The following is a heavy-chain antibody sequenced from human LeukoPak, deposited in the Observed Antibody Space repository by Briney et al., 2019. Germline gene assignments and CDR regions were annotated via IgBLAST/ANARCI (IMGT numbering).Heavy chain of an antibody. V-gene: IGHV4-4*02. Sequence: SETLSLTCAVSGGSISSSNWWSWVRQPPGKGLEWIGEIYHSGSTNYNPSLKSRVTISVDKSKNQFSLKLSSVTAADTAVYYCARDSAAAGTGGWLDPWGQGTLVTVSS. CDR3: ARDSAAAGTGGWLDP. CDR1: GGSISSSNW. CDR2: IYHSGST. J-gene: IGHJ5*02. D-gene: IGHD6-13*01.